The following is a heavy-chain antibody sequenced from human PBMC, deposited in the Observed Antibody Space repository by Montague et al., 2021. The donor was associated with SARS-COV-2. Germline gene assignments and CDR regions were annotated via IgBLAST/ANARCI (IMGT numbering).Heavy chain of an antibody. CDR1: GFSLSTGRVT. CDR3: AHTKDLRGNSHFDS. D-gene: IGHD1-26*01. CDR2: IYWDDDK. V-gene: IGHV2-5*02. J-gene: IGHJ4*02. Sequence: PALVKPTQTLTLTCSFSGFSLSTGRVTVGWIRQPPGKALEWLALIYWDDDKRYSPSLRSRLTITKDTSKNQVFLTMTNMDPVDTATYYCAHTKDLRGNSHFDSWGQGTLVTVSS.